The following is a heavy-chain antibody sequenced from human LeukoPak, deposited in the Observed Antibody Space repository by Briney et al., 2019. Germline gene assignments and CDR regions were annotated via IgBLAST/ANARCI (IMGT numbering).Heavy chain of an antibody. CDR3: AKIAVAGTLDY. D-gene: IGHD6-19*01. V-gene: IGHV3-23*01. CDR2: IAGDGTST. CDR1: GLIFRNYA. J-gene: IGHJ4*02. Sequence: GGSLRLSCAASGLIFRNYAMTWVRQAPGKGLEWVSTIAGDGTSTFYADSVRGRFTISRDNSMNTLYLQMNSLRAEDTAVYYCAKIAVAGTLDYWGQGTLVTVSS.